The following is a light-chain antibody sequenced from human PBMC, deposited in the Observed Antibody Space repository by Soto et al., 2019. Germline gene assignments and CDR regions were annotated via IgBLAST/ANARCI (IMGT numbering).Light chain of an antibody. J-gene: IGKJ1*01. CDR2: AAS. Sequence: DIQMTQSPSTLSASVGDRVTITCRASQSIDNWLAWYQQKPGKAPKLLIYAASTLETGVPLRFSGSGSGTEFTLTIKSLQPDDFATYYCQQFSSYSTFGQGTKVEIK. CDR3: QQFSSYST. V-gene: IGKV1-5*01. CDR1: QSIDNW.